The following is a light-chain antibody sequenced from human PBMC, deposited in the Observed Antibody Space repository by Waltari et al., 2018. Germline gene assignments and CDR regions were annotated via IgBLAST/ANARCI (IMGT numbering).Light chain of an antibody. CDR3: QQRSNWPPNT. J-gene: IGKJ5*01. CDR1: QSVSSN. Sequence: EIVLTQSPATLSLSPGERATLSCRASQSVSSNLAWYQQKPGQAPRLLIDDASNRATGIPARFSGSGSGTDFTLTISSLEPEDFAVYYCQQRSNWPPNTFGQGTRLEIK. V-gene: IGKV3-11*01. CDR2: DAS.